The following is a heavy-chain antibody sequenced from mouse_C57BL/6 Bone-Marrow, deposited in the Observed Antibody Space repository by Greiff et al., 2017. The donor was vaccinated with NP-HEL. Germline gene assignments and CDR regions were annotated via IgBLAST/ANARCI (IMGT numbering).Heavy chain of an antibody. CDR3: ARWLLRSRFYAMDY. CDR2: ISYAGSN. D-gene: IGHD2-3*01. V-gene: IGHV3-6*01. J-gene: IGHJ4*01. Sequence: EVQLQQSGPGLVKPSQSLSLTCSVTGYSITSGYYWNWIRQFPGNKLEWMGYISYAGSNNYNPSLQNRFSITRDTSKNQFFLKLNSVTTEDTATYYCARWLLRSRFYAMDYWGQGTSVTVSS. CDR1: GYSITSGYY.